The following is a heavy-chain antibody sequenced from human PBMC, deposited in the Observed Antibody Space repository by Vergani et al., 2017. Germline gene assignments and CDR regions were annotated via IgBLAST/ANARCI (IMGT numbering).Heavy chain of an antibody. V-gene: IGHV4-34*01. D-gene: IGHD1-26*01. J-gene: IGHJ4*02. CDR1: GGSFSGYY. CDR3: ARGRRVGACHVDY. CDR2: INHSGST. Sequence: QVQLQQWGAGLLKPSETLSLTCAVYGGSFSGYYWSWIRQPPGKGLEWIGEINHSGSTNDNPSLKSRVTISVDTTKNQFTLKLRSVTAADTAVYYCARGRRVGACHVDYWGQGTLVTVSS.